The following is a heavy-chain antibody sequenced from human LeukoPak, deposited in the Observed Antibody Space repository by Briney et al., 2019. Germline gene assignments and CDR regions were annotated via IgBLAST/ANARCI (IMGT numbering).Heavy chain of an antibody. CDR2: INHSGST. D-gene: IGHD1-26*01. V-gene: IGHV4-34*01. CDR1: GGSFSGYY. J-gene: IGHJ5*02. CDR3: ARYSGSRKGNWFDP. Sequence: PSETLSLTCAVYGGSFSGYYWSWIRQPPGKELEWIGEINHSGSTNYNPSLKSRVTISVDTSKNQFSLKLSSVTAADTAVYYCARYSGSRKGNWFDPWGQGTLVTVSS.